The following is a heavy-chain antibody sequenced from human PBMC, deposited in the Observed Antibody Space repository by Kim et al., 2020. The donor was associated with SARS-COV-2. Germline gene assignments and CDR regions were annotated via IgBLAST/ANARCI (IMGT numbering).Heavy chain of an antibody. D-gene: IGHD3-22*01. Sequence: SETLSLTCTVSGGSISSGGYYWSWIRQHPGKGLEWIGYIYYSGSTYYNPSLKSRVTISVDTSKNQFSLKLSSVTAADTAVYYCARSGYYYDSSGYPLIDYWGQGTLVTVSS. J-gene: IGHJ4*02. CDR2: IYYSGST. CDR3: ARSGYYYDSSGYPLIDY. V-gene: IGHV4-31*03. CDR1: GGSISSGGYY.